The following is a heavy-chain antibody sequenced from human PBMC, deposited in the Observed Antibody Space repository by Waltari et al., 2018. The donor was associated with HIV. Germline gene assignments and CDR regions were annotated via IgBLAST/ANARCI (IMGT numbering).Heavy chain of an antibody. Sequence: EVQLVESGGGLVQPGGSLRLYCAASGLTFSSYEMNWGRQAPGKGLEWVSYISSSCSTIYYADSVKGRFTISRDNAKNSLYLQMNSLRAEDTAVYYCARDWGSGSYRWGQGTLVTVSS. CDR1: GLTFSSYE. J-gene: IGHJ4*02. V-gene: IGHV3-48*03. D-gene: IGHD3-10*01. CDR2: ISSSCSTI. CDR3: ARDWGSGSYR.